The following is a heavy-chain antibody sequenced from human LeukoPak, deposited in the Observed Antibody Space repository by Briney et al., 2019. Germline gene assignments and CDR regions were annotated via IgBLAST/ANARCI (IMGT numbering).Heavy chain of an antibody. J-gene: IGHJ4*02. CDR3: AVAGTPYYFDY. V-gene: IGHV4-34*01. Sequence: SETLSLTCAVYGGSFSGYYWSWIRQPPGKGLEWIGEINHSGSTNYNPSLKSQVTISVDTSKNQFSLKLSSVAAADTAVYYCAVAGTPYYFDYWGQGTLVTVSS. CDR2: INHSGST. CDR1: GGSFSGYY. D-gene: IGHD6-19*01.